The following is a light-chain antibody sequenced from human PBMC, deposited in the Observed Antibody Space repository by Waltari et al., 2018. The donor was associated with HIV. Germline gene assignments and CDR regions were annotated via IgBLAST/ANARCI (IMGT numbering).Light chain of an antibody. Sequence: EFVLTQSPAILSLSPGEGATLSCRASPSVSSHLAWYQQIPGHPPRLLIYGTSNRAPGVPARFSGSGSGTDFTLTISSLEPEDFAVYFCQQRSDWPYTFGQGTKVEIK. V-gene: IGKV3-11*01. CDR2: GTS. J-gene: IGKJ2*01. CDR1: PSVSSH. CDR3: QQRSDWPYT.